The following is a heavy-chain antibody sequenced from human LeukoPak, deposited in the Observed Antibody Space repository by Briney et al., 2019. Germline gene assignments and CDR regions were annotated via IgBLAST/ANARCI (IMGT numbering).Heavy chain of an antibody. J-gene: IGHJ3*02. D-gene: IGHD6-6*01. Sequence: GSSVKLSCKASGGTFSSYAISWVRQAPGQGLEWMGGIIPIFGTANYAQKFQGRVTITADESTSTAYMELSSLRSEDTAVYYCARERDRGIAARGRSPDAFDIWGQGTMVTVSS. CDR1: GGTFSSYA. CDR3: ARERDRGIAARGRSPDAFDI. V-gene: IGHV1-69*01. CDR2: IIPIFGTA.